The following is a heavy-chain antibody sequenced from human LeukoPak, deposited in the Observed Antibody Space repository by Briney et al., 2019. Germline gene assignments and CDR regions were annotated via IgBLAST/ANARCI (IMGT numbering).Heavy chain of an antibody. CDR3: ARGWYFDY. Sequence: SETLSLTCTVSGCSINTYYWSWIRQPPGKGLEWIGYIYYSGSTNYNPSLKSRVTMSVDTSKNQFSLKLSSVTAADTAVYYCARGWYFDYWGQGTLVTVSS. CDR2: IYYSGST. CDR1: GCSINTYY. J-gene: IGHJ4*02. V-gene: IGHV4-59*12. D-gene: IGHD6-13*01.